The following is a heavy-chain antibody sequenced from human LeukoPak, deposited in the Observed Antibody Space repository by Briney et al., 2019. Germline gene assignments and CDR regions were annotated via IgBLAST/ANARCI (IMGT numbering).Heavy chain of an antibody. J-gene: IGHJ4*02. Sequence: ASVKVSCKASGYTFSSYGISWVRQAPGQGLEWMGWINPNSGGTNYAQKFQGRVTMTRDTSISTAYMELSRLRSDDTAVYYCTFRPSVGYWGQGTLVTVSS. D-gene: IGHD1-26*01. CDR2: INPNSGGT. CDR1: GYTFSSYG. CDR3: TFRPSVGY. V-gene: IGHV1-2*02.